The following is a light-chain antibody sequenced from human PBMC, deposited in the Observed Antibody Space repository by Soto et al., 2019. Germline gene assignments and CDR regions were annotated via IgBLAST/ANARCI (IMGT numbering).Light chain of an antibody. Sequence: EIVLTQSPDTLSLSPGERATLSCRASQSVSSNNLAWYQKKPGQAPRLLIYGAYNRATGIPDRFSGSVYGTDLTLNISRLEPEDLAVYYCRQYGASPLTLGGGTTMEIK. CDR3: RQYGASPLT. V-gene: IGKV3-20*01. J-gene: IGKJ4*01. CDR1: QSVSSNN. CDR2: GAY.